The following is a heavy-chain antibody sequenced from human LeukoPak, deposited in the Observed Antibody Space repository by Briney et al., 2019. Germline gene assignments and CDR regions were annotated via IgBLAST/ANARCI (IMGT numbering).Heavy chain of an antibody. V-gene: IGHV3-23*01. J-gene: IGHJ4*02. Sequence: GGSLRLSCAASGFTFSSYAMSWVRQAPGKGLEWVSAISGSGGSTYYADSVKGRFTISRDNSKNTLYLQMNSLRAEDTAVYYCAKGRHYDFWSGYFNYWGQGTLVTVSS. CDR1: GFTFSSYA. CDR3: AKGRHYDFWSGYFNY. D-gene: IGHD3-3*01. CDR2: ISGSGGST.